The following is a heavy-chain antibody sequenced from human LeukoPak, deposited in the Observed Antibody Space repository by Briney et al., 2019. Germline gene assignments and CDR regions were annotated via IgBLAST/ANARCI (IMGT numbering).Heavy chain of an antibody. V-gene: IGHV3-30*02. D-gene: IGHD4-17*01. Sequence: PGGSLRLSCSASGFTFSNHGMHWVRQAPGKGLEWVAFIRYDGSNKYYADSVKGRFTISRDNSKNTLYLQMNSLRAEDTAVYYCAKANYGDYVSFFDYWGQGTLVTVSS. CDR3: AKANYGDYVSFFDY. CDR2: IRYDGSNK. CDR1: GFTFSNHG. J-gene: IGHJ4*02.